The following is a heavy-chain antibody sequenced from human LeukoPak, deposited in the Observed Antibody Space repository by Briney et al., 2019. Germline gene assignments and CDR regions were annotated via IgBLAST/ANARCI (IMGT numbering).Heavy chain of an antibody. CDR1: GFTFSSYE. Sequence: GGSLRLSCAASGFTFSSYEMNWVRQAPGKGLEWVSYISSSGSTIYYADSVKGRFTISRDNSKNTLYLQMNSLRAEDTAVYYCARNLLLQNFNYGYVHWGQGTLVTVSS. CDR2: ISSSGSTI. CDR3: ARNLLLQNFNYGYVH. V-gene: IGHV3-48*03. D-gene: IGHD5-18*01. J-gene: IGHJ4*02.